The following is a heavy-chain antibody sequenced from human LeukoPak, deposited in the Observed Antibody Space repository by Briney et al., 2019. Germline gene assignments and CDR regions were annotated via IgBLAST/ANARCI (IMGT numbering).Heavy chain of an antibody. J-gene: IGHJ4*01. CDR2: IYYSGST. CDR1: GGSISSYY. Sequence: PSETLSLTCTVAGGSISSYYWSWIRHPPGKGLEWIGYIYYSGSTNYNPSLKSRVTISVDTSKNQCSLKLSSVTAADTAAHYCARVKYYDSSGYYWYFDYWGHGTLVTVSS. CDR3: ARVKYYDSSGYYWYFDY. D-gene: IGHD3-22*01. V-gene: IGHV4-59*01.